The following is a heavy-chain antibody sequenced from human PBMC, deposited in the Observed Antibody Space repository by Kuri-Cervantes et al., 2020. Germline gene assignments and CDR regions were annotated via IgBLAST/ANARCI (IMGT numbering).Heavy chain of an antibody. V-gene: IGHV1-8*02. Sequence: ASVKVSCKASGGTFSSYAISWVRQAPGQGLEWMGWMNPNSGNTGYAQKFQGRVTMTRNTSISTAYMELSSLRSEDTAVYYCARESTSGWYPWGQGTLVTVSS. D-gene: IGHD6-19*01. CDR2: MNPNSGNT. CDR3: ARESTSGWYP. J-gene: IGHJ5*02. CDR1: GGTFSSYA.